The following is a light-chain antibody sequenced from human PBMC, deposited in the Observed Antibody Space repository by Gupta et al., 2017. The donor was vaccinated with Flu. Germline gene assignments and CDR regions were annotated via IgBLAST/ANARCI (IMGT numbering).Light chain of an antibody. CDR1: LSDVGSHNP. J-gene: IGLJ2*01. V-gene: IGLV2-18*02. CDR3: SSYTSSNTWV. Sequence: VTIPCSVTLSDVGSHNPVSGYQQTSVTTTKVMVYEVSKRTAGVPISFSGSKPGNTASLTISGLQPEDEADYYCSSYTSSNTWVFGGGTKLTVL. CDR2: EVS.